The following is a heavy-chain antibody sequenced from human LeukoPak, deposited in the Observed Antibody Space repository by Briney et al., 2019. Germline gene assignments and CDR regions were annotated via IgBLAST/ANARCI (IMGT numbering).Heavy chain of an antibody. CDR1: GGSISSYY. V-gene: IGHV4-4*07. J-gene: IGHJ4*02. CDR2: IFTSGST. D-gene: IGHD1-26*01. CDR3: ARDRDSGTSSNRYFFDY. Sequence: SETLSLTCTASGGSISSYYWSWVRQPAGEGLEWIGRIFTSGSTNYNPSLKGRVTMSVDTSKNQFSLKPTSVTAADTAVYYCARDRDSGTSSNRYFFDYWGQGTLVTVSS.